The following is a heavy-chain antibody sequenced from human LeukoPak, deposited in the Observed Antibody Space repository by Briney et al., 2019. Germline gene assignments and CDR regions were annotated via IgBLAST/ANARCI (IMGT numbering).Heavy chain of an antibody. CDR3: ARDSTAFTVGDAFDI. CDR2: ISYDGSNK. CDR1: GFTFSSYG. J-gene: IGHJ3*02. V-gene: IGHV3-30*03. Sequence: GGSLRLSCAASGFTFSSYGMHWVRQAPGKGLEWVAVISYDGSNKYYADSVKGRFTISRDNSKNTLYLQMNSLRAEDTAVYYCARDSTAFTVGDAFDIWGQGTMVTVSS. D-gene: IGHD2-2*01.